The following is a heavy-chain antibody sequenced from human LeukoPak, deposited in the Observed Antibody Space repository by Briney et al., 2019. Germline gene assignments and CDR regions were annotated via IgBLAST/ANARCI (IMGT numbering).Heavy chain of an antibody. CDR3: AKAPVTTCSGAYCYPFDY. CDR1: GFTFSSYA. D-gene: IGHD2-21*01. J-gene: IGHJ4*02. V-gene: IGHV3-30*04. Sequence: PGGSLRLSCAASGFTFSSYAIHWVRQAPGKGLEWVAVISFDGTHDFYADSVKGRFTISRDSSKNTLYLQMNRLRAEDAAVYYCAKAPVTTCSGAYCYPFDYWGQGTLVTVSS. CDR2: ISFDGTHD.